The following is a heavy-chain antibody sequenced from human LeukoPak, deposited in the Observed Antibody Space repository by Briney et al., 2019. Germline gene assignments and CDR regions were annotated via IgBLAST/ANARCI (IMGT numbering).Heavy chain of an antibody. CDR1: GDMVSSNSAA. CDR2: TYYRSKWYN. V-gene: IGHV6-1*01. J-gene: IGHJ2*01. D-gene: IGHD4-11*01. CDR3: ARSKGYFDL. Sequence: SQTLSLICAISGDMVSSNSAAWNWLMQSPSRGLEWLGRTYYRSKWYNEYASSVKSRITINPDTSQNQFSLQLNSVTPEDTAVYFCARSKGYFDLWGRGTLVTVSS.